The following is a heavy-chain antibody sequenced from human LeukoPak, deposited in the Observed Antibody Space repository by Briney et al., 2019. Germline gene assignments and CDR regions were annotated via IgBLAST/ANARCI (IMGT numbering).Heavy chain of an antibody. D-gene: IGHD3-3*01. CDR2: ISAYNGNT. J-gene: IGHJ6*03. CDR1: GYTFTSYG. V-gene: IGHV1-18*01. Sequence: GASVKVSCKASGYTFTSYGISWVRQAPGQGLEWMGWISAYNGNTNYAQKLQGRVTMTRDTSTSTVYMELSSLRSEDTAVYYCAREEVFGVVSLYYYYYMDVWGKGTTVTVSS. CDR3: AREEVFGVVSLYYYYYMDV.